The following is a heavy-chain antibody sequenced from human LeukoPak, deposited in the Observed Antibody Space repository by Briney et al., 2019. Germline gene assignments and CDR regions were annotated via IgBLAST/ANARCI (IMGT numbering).Heavy chain of an antibody. Sequence: ASVKVSCKASGYTFIGYYVHWVRQAPGQGLEWMGIINPSGGSTSYAQKFQGRVTMTRDMSTSTVYMELSSLRSEDTAVYYCASSYYYYYYMDVWGKGTTVTVSS. CDR3: ASSYYYYYYMDV. CDR1: GYTFIGYY. V-gene: IGHV1-46*01. CDR2: INPSGGST. J-gene: IGHJ6*03.